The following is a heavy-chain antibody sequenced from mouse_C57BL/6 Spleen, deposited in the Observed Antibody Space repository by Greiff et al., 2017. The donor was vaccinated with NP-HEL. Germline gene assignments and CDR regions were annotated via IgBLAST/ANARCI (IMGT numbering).Heavy chain of an antibody. V-gene: IGHV1-59*01. CDR3: ARTVVATSGSYAMDY. CDR2: IDPSDSYT. Sequence: VQLQQPGAELVRPGTSVKLSCKASGYTFTSYWMHWVKQRPGQGLEWIGVIDPSDSYTNYNQKFKGKATLTVDTSSSTAYMQLSSLTSEDSAVYYCARTVVATSGSYAMDYWGQGTSVTVSS. CDR1: GYTFTSYW. D-gene: IGHD1-1*01. J-gene: IGHJ4*01.